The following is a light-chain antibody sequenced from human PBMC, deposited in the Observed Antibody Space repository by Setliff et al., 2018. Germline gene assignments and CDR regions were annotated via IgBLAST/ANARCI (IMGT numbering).Light chain of an antibody. CDR3: YCVADNNHWV. Sequence: YELAQPSSVSVSPGQTARITCSGDVLAKKYARWFQQKPGQAPVVVIYKDSERPSGIPERFSGSSSGTTVTLTISGAQIEDEADYYCYCVADNNHWVFGGGTQLTVL. CDR1: VLAKKY. CDR2: KDS. V-gene: IGLV3-27*01. J-gene: IGLJ3*02.